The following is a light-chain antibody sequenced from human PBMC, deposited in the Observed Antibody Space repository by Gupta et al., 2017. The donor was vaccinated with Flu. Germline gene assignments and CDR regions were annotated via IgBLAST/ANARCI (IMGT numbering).Light chain of an antibody. CDR2: QSS. J-gene: IGKJ2*01. Sequence: IPCRASQTIGRWLAWFQQKPGDTLKLLIYQSSSLESGVPPRFSGRGSGTEFTLTIRGLQSEDSATYYCHQYDTYPYTFGQGTKVEVK. V-gene: IGKV1-5*03. CDR3: HQYDTYPYT. CDR1: QTIGRW.